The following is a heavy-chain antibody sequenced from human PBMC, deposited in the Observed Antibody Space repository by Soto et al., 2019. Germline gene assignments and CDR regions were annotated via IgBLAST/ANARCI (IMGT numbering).Heavy chain of an antibody. CDR3: ARDPDASGSYHLLDDDY. D-gene: IGHD3-10*01. J-gene: IGHJ4*02. Sequence: GGSLRLSCAASGFTFSSYWMSWVRQAPGKGLEWVANIKQDGSEKYYVESVKGEFTNSRDNAKNSLYLQMNSLRAEDTAVYYCARDPDASGSYHLLDDDYWGQGILVTVSS. CDR1: GFTFSSYW. CDR2: IKQDGSEK. V-gene: IGHV3-7*05.